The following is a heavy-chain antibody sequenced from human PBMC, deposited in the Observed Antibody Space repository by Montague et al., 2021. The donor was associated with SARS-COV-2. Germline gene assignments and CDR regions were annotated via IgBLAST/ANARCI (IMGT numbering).Heavy chain of an antibody. CDR1: GGSISSGSYY. CDR3: ARVGVGTMVRGVIPAYYYCGMDV. D-gene: IGHD3-10*01. Sequence: TRSLTCTVSGGSISSGSYYWSWIRQPAGKGLEWIGRIYTSGSTNYNLSLKSRVTISVDKSKNQFSLKLSSVTAADTAVYYCARVGVGTMVRGVIPAYYYCGMDVWGQGTTVTVSS. CDR2: IYTSGST. V-gene: IGHV4-61*02. J-gene: IGHJ6*02.